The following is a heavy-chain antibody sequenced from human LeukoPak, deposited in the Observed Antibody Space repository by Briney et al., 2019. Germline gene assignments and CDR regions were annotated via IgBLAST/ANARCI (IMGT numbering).Heavy chain of an antibody. J-gene: IGHJ4*02. Sequence: SETLSLTCTVSGGSMRSGIYCWNWVRQNPEKGLEWIVYMSNSGVTNYNPSRRSRVTVSVDTSESQFSLRLSSVTAADTAVYYCARCPTYGSGNYGFFDYWGQGTLVTVSS. CDR3: ARCPTYGSGNYGFFDY. D-gene: IGHD3-10*01. V-gene: IGHV4-31*03. CDR2: MSNSGVT. CDR1: GGSMRSGIYC.